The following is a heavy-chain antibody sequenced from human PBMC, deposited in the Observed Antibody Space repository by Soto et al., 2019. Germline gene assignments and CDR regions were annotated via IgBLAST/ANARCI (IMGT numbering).Heavy chain of an antibody. CDR1: GFTFSGSA. D-gene: IGHD3-16*02. J-gene: IGHJ4*02. CDR2: IRSKANSYAT. V-gene: IGHV3-73*01. CDR3: TSTYYDYVWGSYRF. Sequence: GGSLRLSCAASGFTFSGSAMHWVRQASGKGLEWVGRIRSKANSYATAYAASVKGRFTISRDDSKNTAYLQMNSLKTEDTAVYYCTSTYYDYVWGSYRFWGQGTLVTVSS.